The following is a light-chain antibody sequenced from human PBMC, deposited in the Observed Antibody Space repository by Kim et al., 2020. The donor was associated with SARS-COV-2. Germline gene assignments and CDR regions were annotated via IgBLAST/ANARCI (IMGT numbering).Light chain of an antibody. CDR3: QVWDSSSHHWV. J-gene: IGLJ3*02. CDR2: YDS. CDR1: NIGTKS. Sequence: SYELTQPPSVSVTPGKTARITCWGSNIGTKSVQWYQQKPGQAPVLVIYYDSDRPSGIPERFSGSNSEDTATLTISWVEAGDEADYFCQVWDSSSHHWVFGGGTKVTVL. V-gene: IGLV3-21*04.